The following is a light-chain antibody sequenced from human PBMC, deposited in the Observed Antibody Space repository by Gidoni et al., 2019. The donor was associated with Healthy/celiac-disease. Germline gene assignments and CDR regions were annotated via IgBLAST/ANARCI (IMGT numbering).Light chain of an antibody. V-gene: IGLV2-14*01. Sequence: QSALTQPASVSGSPGQSITISCTGTSSDIGGYKYVSWYQQHPGKVPKLMIYDVSNRPSGVSNRFSGSKSGNTASLTISGLQVEDEADYYCSSYTRSSTLVFGGGTKVTVL. CDR2: DVS. CDR1: SSDIGGYKY. J-gene: IGLJ2*01. CDR3: SSYTRSSTLV.